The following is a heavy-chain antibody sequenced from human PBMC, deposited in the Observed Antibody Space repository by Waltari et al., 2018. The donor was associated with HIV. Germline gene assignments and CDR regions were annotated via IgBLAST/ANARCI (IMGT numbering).Heavy chain of an antibody. CDR3: AREGNARASFDY. CDR1: GGSFSGYY. V-gene: IGHV4-34*01. J-gene: IGHJ4*02. Sequence: QVQLQQWGAGLLKPSETLSLTCAVYGGSFSGYYWSWIRQPPGKGLEWIGEINHSGSTNYNPSLKSRVTISVDTSKNQFSLKLSSVTAADTAVYYCAREGNARASFDYWGQETLVTVSS. D-gene: IGHD4-4*01. CDR2: INHSGST.